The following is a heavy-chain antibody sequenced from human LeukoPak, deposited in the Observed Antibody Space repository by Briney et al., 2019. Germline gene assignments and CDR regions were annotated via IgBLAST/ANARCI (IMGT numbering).Heavy chain of an antibody. CDR1: GGSISGYY. V-gene: IGHV4-4*07. Sequence: SETLSLTCTVSGGSISGYYWSWIRQPAGKGLEWIGRIYTSGSTNYNPSLKSRVTISVDTSKNQFSLKLSSVTAADTAVYYCARDQRSYDYVWGSYRHDAFDIWGQGTMVTVSS. CDR2: IYTSGST. D-gene: IGHD3-16*02. J-gene: IGHJ3*02. CDR3: ARDQRSYDYVWGSYRHDAFDI.